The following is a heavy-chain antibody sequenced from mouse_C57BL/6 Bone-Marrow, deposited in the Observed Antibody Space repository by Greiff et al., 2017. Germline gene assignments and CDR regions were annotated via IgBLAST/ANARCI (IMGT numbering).Heavy chain of an antibody. CDR1: GFSLTSYG. D-gene: IGHD3-2*02. CDR3: ARTAQATDYYAMDY. Sequence: QVQLKESGPGLVQPSQSLSITCTVSGFSLTSYGVHWVRQSPGKGLEWLGVIWSGGSTDYNAAFISRLSISKDNSKSQVFFKMNSLQADDTAIYYCARTAQATDYYAMDYWGQGTSVTVSS. CDR2: IWSGGST. J-gene: IGHJ4*01. V-gene: IGHV2-2*01.